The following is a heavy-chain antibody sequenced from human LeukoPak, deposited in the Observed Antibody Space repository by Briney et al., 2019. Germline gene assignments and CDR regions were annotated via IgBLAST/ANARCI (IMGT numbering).Heavy chain of an antibody. Sequence: ASVKLSCQASGYTFTSYDTNWVRQATGQGLEWMGWMNPNSGNTGYAQKFQGRVTMTRNTSISTAYMELSSLRSEDTAVYYCARGLWYSSGYLGYWGQGTLVTVSS. CDR3: ARGLWYSSGYLGY. CDR2: MNPNSGNT. V-gene: IGHV1-8*01. D-gene: IGHD3-22*01. CDR1: GYTFTSYD. J-gene: IGHJ4*02.